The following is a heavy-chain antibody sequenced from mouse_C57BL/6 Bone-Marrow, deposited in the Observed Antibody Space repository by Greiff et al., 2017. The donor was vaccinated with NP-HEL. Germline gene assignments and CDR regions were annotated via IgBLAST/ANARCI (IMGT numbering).Heavy chain of an antibody. J-gene: IGHJ3*01. D-gene: IGHD1-1*01. Sequence: QVQLKESGAELMKPGASVKLSCKATGYTFTGYWIAWVKQRPGHGLEWIGEILPGSGSTNYNEKFKGKATLTADTSSNTAYMQLSSLTTEDSAIFYCAWEDLILYGSSYGFAYWGQGTLVTVSA. CDR1: GYTFTGYW. CDR2: ILPGSGST. V-gene: IGHV1-9*01. CDR3: AWEDLILYGSSYGFAY.